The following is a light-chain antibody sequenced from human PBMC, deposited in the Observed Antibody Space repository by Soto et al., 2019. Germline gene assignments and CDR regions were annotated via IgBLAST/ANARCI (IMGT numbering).Light chain of an antibody. V-gene: IGLV2-14*01. J-gene: IGLJ2*01. CDR1: SSDVGTYNY. CDR3: SSYTSINTVI. CDR2: EVS. Sequence: QSALTQPASVSGSPGQSITLSCTGTSSDVGTYNYVSWYQQHPGKAPKLMIYEVSNRPSGVSNRFSGSTSGNTASLTISGLQVEDEADYYCSSYTSINTVIFGGGTKLTVL.